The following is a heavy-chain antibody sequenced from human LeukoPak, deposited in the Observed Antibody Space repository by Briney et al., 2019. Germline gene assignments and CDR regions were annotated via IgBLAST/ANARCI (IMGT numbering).Heavy chain of an antibody. Sequence: SETLSLTCSVSGGSISSGDHYWSWIRQPPGKGLEWIGNIYYSGSTNYNASFKSRITISVDTSRNQFSLKLTSVTAADTAVYFCARDSALLWFGELDSWGQGTVVTVSS. V-gene: IGHV4-30-4*01. CDR3: ARDSALLWFGELDS. CDR1: GGSISSGDHY. D-gene: IGHD3-10*01. CDR2: IYYSGST. J-gene: IGHJ5*02.